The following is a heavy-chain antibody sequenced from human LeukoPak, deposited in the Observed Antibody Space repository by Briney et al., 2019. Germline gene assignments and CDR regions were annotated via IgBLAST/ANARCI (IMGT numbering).Heavy chain of an antibody. V-gene: IGHV4-34*01. CDR1: GGSFSGYY. J-gene: IGHJ4*02. Sequence: SETLSLTCAVYGGSFSGYYWSWIRQPPGKGLEWIGEINHSGSTNYNPSLKSRVTISVDTSKNQFSLKLSSVTAADTAVYYCARAGEDILLLFDYWGQGTLVTVSS. CDR2: INHSGST. D-gene: IGHD2-8*01. CDR3: ARAGEDILLLFDY.